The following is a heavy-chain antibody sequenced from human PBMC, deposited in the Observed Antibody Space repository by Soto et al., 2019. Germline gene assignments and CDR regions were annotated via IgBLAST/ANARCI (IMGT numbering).Heavy chain of an antibody. V-gene: IGHV1-46*01. CDR3: ARVAAAAAYEY. J-gene: IGHJ4*02. CDR1: GYTLTSYY. CDR2: ISPSGGST. D-gene: IGHD6-13*01. Sequence: ASVKVSCKASGYTLTSYYMHCVRQAPGQGLEWMGIISPSGGSTTYAQKFQGRVTMTRDTSTSTVYMELSSLRSEDTAVYYCARVAAAAAYEYWGQGTLVTVSS.